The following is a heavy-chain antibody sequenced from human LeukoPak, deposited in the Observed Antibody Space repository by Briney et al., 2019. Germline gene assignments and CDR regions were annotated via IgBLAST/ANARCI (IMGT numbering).Heavy chain of an antibody. CDR2: IYYSGST. CDR1: GGSISSYY. CDR3: ARLSGGQLWRGTWGRYFDY. V-gene: IGHV4-59*05. D-gene: IGHD5-18*01. J-gene: IGHJ4*02. Sequence: SETLSLTCTVSGGSISSYYWSWIRQPAGKGLEWIGSIYYSGSTYYNPSLKSRVTISVDTSKNQFSLKLSSVTAADTAVYYCARLSGGQLWRGTWGRYFDYWGQGTLVTVSS.